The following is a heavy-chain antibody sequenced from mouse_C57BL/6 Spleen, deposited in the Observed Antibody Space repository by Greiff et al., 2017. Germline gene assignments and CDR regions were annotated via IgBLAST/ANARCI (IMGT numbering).Heavy chain of an antibody. J-gene: IGHJ4*01. Sequence: EVMLVESGGGLVQPKGSLKLSCAASGFSFNTYAMNWVRQAPGKGLEWVARIRSKSNNYATYYADSVKDRFTISRDDSESMLYLQMNNLKTEDTAMYYCVREEGYYDYDGDYYAMDYWGQGTSVTVSS. V-gene: IGHV10-1*01. CDR3: VREEGYYDYDGDYYAMDY. CDR2: IRSKSNNYAT. CDR1: GFSFNTYA. D-gene: IGHD2-4*01.